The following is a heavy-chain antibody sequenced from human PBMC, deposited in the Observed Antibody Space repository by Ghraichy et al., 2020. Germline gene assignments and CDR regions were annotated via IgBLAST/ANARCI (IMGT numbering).Heavy chain of an antibody. CDR2: ISGSGGST. V-gene: IGHV3-23*01. Sequence: GGSLRLSCAASGFTFSSYAMSWVRQAPGKGLEWVSAISGSGGSTYYADSVKGRFTISRDNSKNTLYLQMNSLRAEDTAVYYCAKSSTSCYADCVLWGNWFDPWGQGTLVTVSS. CDR3: AKSSTSCYADCVLWGNWFDP. J-gene: IGHJ5*02. D-gene: IGHD2-2*01. CDR1: GFTFSSYA.